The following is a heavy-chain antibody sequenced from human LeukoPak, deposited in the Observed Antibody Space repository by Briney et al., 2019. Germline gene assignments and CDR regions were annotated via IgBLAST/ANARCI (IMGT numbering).Heavy chain of an antibody. CDR3: TRDFGDHYGSGSFSPFDY. V-gene: IGHV3-49*04. CDR1: GFTFGDYA. CDR2: IRSKAYGGTT. Sequence: PGRSLRLSCTASGFTFGDYAMSWVRQAPGKGLEWVGFIRSKAYGGTTEYAASVKGRFTISRDDSKSIAYLQMNSLKTEDTAVYYCTRDFGDHYGSGSFSPFDYWGQGTLVTVSS. J-gene: IGHJ4*02. D-gene: IGHD3-10*01.